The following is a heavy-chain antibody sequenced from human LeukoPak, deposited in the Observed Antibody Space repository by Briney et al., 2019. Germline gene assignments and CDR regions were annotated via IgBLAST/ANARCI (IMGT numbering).Heavy chain of an antibody. CDR2: INPNSGGT. CDR3: ARGPYCSSATCYNWFDP. D-gene: IGHD2-2*01. Sequence: ASVKVSCKASGYTFTDYYIHWVRQAPGQGLEWMGRINPNSGGTNYAQEFQGRVTMTGDTSISAAYMELSRLRSDDTAVYYCARGPYCSSATCYNWFDPWGQGTLVTVSS. CDR1: GYTFTDYY. V-gene: IGHV1-2*06. J-gene: IGHJ5*02.